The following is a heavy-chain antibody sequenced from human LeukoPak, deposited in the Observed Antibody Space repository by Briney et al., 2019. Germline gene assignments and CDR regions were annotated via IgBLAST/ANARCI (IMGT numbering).Heavy chain of an antibody. CDR3: ARVKALRYFDWSIADYFDY. D-gene: IGHD3-9*01. V-gene: IGHV4-59*01. CDR1: GGSISSYY. CDR2: IYYSGST. J-gene: IGHJ4*02. Sequence: PSETLSLTCTVSGGSISSYYWSWIRQPPGKGLEWIGYIYYSGSTNYNPSLKSRVTISVDTSKNQFSLKLSSVTAADTAVYYCARVKALRYFDWSIADYFDYWGQGTLVTVSS.